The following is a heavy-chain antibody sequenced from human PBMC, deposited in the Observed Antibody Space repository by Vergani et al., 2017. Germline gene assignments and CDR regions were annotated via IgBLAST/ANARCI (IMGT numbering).Heavy chain of an antibody. CDR1: GFTFSSYS. D-gene: IGHD6-13*01. V-gene: IGHV3-21*01. Sequence: EVQLVESGGGLVKPGGSLRLSCAASGFTFSSYSMNWVRQAPGKGLEWVSSISSSSSDIYYADSVKGRFTISRDNAKNSLYLQMNSLRAEDTAVYYCARDISAAGTFCYYYGMDVWGQGTTVTVSS. CDR3: ARDISAAGTFCYYYGMDV. CDR2: ISSSSSDI. J-gene: IGHJ6*02.